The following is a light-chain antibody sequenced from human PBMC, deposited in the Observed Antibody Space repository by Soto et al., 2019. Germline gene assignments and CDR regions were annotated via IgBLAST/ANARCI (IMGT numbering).Light chain of an antibody. Sequence: EIVLTQSPGTLSLSPGERATLSCRASQSVSSRSLAWYQQKPGQAPRLLISGASSRAADIPARFSGSGSGTDFTITINRLEPEDFAVYYCQQYDSSPRTFGQGTKVEIK. CDR3: QQYDSSPRT. CDR2: GAS. V-gene: IGKV3-20*01. J-gene: IGKJ1*01. CDR1: QSVSSRS.